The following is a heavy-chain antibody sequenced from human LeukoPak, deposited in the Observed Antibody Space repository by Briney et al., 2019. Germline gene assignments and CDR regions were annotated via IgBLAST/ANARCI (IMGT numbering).Heavy chain of an antibody. V-gene: IGHV1-69*05. CDR3: ARDSYDFWSGYYDY. J-gene: IGHJ4*02. CDR1: GGTFSSYA. Sequence: GASVKVSCKASGGTFSSYAISWVRQAPGQGLEWMGRIIPIFGTANYAQKFQGRVTITTDESTSTAHMELSSLRSEDTAVYYCARDSYDFWSGYYDYWGQGTLVTVSS. D-gene: IGHD3-3*01. CDR2: IIPIFGTA.